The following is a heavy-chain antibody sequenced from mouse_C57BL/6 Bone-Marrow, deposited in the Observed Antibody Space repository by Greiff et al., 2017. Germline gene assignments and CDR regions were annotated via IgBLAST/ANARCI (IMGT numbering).Heavy chain of an antibody. CDR2: IHPNSGST. J-gene: IGHJ3*01. V-gene: IGHV1-64*01. CDR3: ARGGYVSGKALAY. D-gene: IGHD1-3*01. CDR1: GYTFPSYW. Sequence: VQLQQPGAKLVKPGAPVKLSCKASGYTFPSYWMHWVKQRPGQGLEWIGMIHPNSGSTNYNEKFKRKATMTVDKSSRTAYMQLSSLTSEDSAVYYCARGGYVSGKALAYWGQGTLVTVSA.